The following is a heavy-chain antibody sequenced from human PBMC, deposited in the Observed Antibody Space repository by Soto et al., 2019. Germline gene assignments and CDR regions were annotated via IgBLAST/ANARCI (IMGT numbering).Heavy chain of an antibody. J-gene: IGHJ6*02. V-gene: IGHV1-18*01. CDR2: ISAYDGYT. Sequence: ASVKVSCKASGYTFTSYGINCVRQAPGQGLEWLGWISAYDGYTNYAQILQGRVSMTTDTSTKTAYMELRSLRSDDTAMYYCARGGFYDSSGARNYYYYGMNVWGQGTTVTVS. CDR1: GYTFTSYG. CDR3: ARGGFYDSSGARNYYYYGMNV. D-gene: IGHD3-22*01.